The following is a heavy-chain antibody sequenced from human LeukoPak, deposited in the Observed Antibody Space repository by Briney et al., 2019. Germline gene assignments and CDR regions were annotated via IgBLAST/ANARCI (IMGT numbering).Heavy chain of an antibody. CDR1: GGTFSSYA. J-gene: IGHJ5*02. V-gene: IGHV1-69*13. CDR2: IIPIFGTA. Sequence: SVKVSCKASGGTFSSYAISWVRQAPGQGLEWMGGIIPIFGTANYAQKFQGRVTITADESTSTAYMELSSLRSEDTAVYYCARDKARDGSGSYFSQVWGIDIDPWGQGTLVTVSS. D-gene: IGHD3-10*01. CDR3: ARDKARDGSGSYFSQVWGIDIDP.